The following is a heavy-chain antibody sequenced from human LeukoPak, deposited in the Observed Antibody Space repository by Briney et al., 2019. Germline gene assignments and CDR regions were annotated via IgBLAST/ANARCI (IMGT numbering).Heavy chain of an antibody. D-gene: IGHD7-27*01. J-gene: IGHJ4*02. CDR2: IWYDGSNK. Sequence: NPGRSLRLSCAASGFTFSSYGMHWVRQAPGKGLEWVAVIWYDGSNKYYADSVKGRFTISRDNSKNTLFLQMNSLRAEDTAVYYCAKDGGLWVSAHWGDSWGRGTLVTVSS. CDR1: GFTFSSYG. V-gene: IGHV3-33*06. CDR3: AKDGGLWVSAHWGDS.